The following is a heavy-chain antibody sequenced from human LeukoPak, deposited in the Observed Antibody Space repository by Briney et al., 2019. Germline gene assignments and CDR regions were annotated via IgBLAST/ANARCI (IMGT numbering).Heavy chain of an antibody. CDR2: IYYSGST. CDR1: GGSISSYY. V-gene: IGHV4-59*01. CDR3: ARGHTPGLRGAYGMDV. Sequence: SETLSLTCTVSGGSISSYYWSWIRQPPGKGLEWIGYIYYSGSTNYNPSLKGRVTISVDTSKNQFSLKLSSVTAADTAVYYCARGHTPGLRGAYGMDVWGQGTTVTVSS. J-gene: IGHJ6*02. D-gene: IGHD3-10*01.